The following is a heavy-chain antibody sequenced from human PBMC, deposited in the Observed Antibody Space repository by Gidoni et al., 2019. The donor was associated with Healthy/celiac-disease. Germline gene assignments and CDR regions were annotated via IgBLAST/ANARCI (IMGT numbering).Heavy chain of an antibody. D-gene: IGHD3-10*01. CDR1: GGSISSGGYS. J-gene: IGHJ5*02. V-gene: IGHV4-30-2*01. CDR3: ARDENYYGSGFDP. Sequence: QLQLQESGSGLVKPSQTLSLTCAVSGGSISSGGYSWSWIRQPPGKGLEWIGYIYHSGSTYYNPSRKSRVTISVDRSKNQFSLKLSSVTAADTAVYYCARDENYYGSGFDPWGQGTLVTVSS. CDR2: IYHSGST.